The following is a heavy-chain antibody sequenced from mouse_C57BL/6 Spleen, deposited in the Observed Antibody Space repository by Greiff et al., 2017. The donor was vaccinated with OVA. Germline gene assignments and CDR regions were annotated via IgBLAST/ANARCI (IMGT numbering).Heavy chain of an antibody. D-gene: IGHD2-5*01. Sequence: QVQLQQPGAELVMPGASVKLSCKASGYTFTSYWMHWVEQRPGKGLEWIGEIDPSDSYTNYNQKFKGKSTLTVYKYSSTAYMQLSSLTSEDSAVYYCARYSNYVWYFDYWGQGTTLTVSS. CDR1: GYTFTSYW. CDR2: IDPSDSYT. CDR3: ARYSNYVWYFDY. V-gene: IGHV1-69*01. J-gene: IGHJ2*01.